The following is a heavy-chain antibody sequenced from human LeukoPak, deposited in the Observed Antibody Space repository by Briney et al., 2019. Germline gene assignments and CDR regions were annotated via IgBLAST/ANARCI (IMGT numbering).Heavy chain of an antibody. CDR2: IYYSGST. D-gene: IGHD1-26*01. CDR3: ARQGVGATDC. Sequence: PSQTLSLTCTVSGGSISSGDYYWSWIRQPPGKGLEWIGYIYYSGSTYYNPSLKSRVTISVDTSKNQFSLRLISVTAVDTAVYYCARQGVGATDCWGQGTLVTVSS. J-gene: IGHJ4*02. CDR1: GGSISSGDYY. V-gene: IGHV4-30-4*01.